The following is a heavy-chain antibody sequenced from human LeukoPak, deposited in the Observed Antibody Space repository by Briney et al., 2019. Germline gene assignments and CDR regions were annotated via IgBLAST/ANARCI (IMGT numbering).Heavy chain of an antibody. CDR1: GLTFSTYT. CDR2: ISSGSSYI. Sequence: GGSLRLSCAASGLTFSTYTMNWVCQAPGKGLEWVSSISSGSSYIYYADSMKGRFTISRDNAKNSLYLQMNSLKAEDTAAYFCASHYDIDYWGQGTLVTVSS. V-gene: IGHV3-21*06. CDR3: ASHYDIDY. D-gene: IGHD3-9*01. J-gene: IGHJ4*02.